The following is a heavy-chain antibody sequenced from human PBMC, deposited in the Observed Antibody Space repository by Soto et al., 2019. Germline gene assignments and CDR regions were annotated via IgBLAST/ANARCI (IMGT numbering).Heavy chain of an antibody. CDR3: ARVTAGSGSYQIDL. CDR1: GFPFSSFS. D-gene: IGHD3-10*01. Sequence: QLVESGGCLVKPGGSLRLSCVASGFPFSSFSLNWIRQAPGKGLEWVSSIGRVSTYIYYADSVRGRFTVSRDNAKNSVYLQMNGLTAEDSGIYYCARVTAGSGSYQIDLWGQGTLVTVSS. J-gene: IGHJ4*02. CDR2: IGRVSTYI. V-gene: IGHV3-21*02.